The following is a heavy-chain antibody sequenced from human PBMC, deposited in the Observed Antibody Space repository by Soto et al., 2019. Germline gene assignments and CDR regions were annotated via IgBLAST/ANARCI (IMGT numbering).Heavy chain of an antibody. CDR2: IRGSGGTT. D-gene: IGHD6-19*01. Sequence: GRSLRLSCAASGFTFSSYGMIWVGQVQRKGLEWGSAIRGSGGTTYYADSVKCRFTIYRDNSKNTLYLQMNSLRAEDTAVYYCAKTKPVVAGWFDPWGQGTLVTVSS. J-gene: IGHJ5*02. V-gene: IGHV3-23*01. CDR1: GFTFSSYG. CDR3: AKTKPVVAGWFDP.